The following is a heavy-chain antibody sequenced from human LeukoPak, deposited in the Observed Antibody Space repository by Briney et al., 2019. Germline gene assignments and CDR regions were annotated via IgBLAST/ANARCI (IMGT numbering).Heavy chain of an antibody. D-gene: IGHD6-13*01. CDR1: GFTVSSNY. Sequence: PGGSLRLPCATSGFTVSSNYMSWVRQAPGKGLEWVSVIYSAGNTYYADSVKGRFTISRDNSKNTLYLQMNSLRAEDTAVYYCARVGSSSSWILDYWGQGTLVTVSS. CDR3: ARVGSSSSWILDY. J-gene: IGHJ4*02. CDR2: IYSAGNT. V-gene: IGHV3-53*01.